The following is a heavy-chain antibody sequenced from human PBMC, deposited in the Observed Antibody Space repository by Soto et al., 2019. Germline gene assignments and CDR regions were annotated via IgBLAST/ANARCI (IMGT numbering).Heavy chain of an antibody. CDR2: INHSGST. J-gene: IGHJ3*02. Sequence: SETLSLTCAVYGGSFSGYYWSWIRQPPGKGLEWIGEINHSGSTNYNPSLKSRVTISVDTPKNQFSLKLSSVTAADTAVYYCARRQNLRRYCSGGSCYSGSAFDIWGQGTMVTVSS. D-gene: IGHD2-15*01. CDR1: GGSFSGYY. CDR3: ARRQNLRRYCSGGSCYSGSAFDI. V-gene: IGHV4-34*01.